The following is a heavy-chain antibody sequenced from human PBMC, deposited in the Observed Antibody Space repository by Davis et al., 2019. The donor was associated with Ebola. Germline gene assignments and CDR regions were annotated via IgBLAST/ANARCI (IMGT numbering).Heavy chain of an antibody. D-gene: IGHD6-19*01. CDR1: GFTFDDYA. J-gene: IGHJ4*02. Sequence: GESLKISCAASGFTFDDYAMHWVRQGPGKGLVWVSRVNSDGSSAVYADSVKGRFTMSRDNAENTLYLQMNSLRVEDTAVYYCTRGGYRSGLDYWGQGILVTVSS. V-gene: IGHV3-74*01. CDR3: TRGGYRSGLDY. CDR2: VNSDGSSA.